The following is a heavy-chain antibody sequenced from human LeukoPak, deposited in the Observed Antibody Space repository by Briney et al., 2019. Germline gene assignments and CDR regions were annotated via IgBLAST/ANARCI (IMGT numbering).Heavy chain of an antibody. CDR3: AQRSGSEYYYYGMDV. V-gene: IGHV3-48*03. CDR1: GVAFSSYE. J-gene: IGHJ6*04. Sequence: PGGSLRLSCAASGVAFSSYEMNWVRQAPGKGLEWVSYISSSGSTIYYADSVKGRFTISRDNAKNSLYLQMNSLRAEDTAVYYCAQRSGSEYYYYGMDVWGKGTTVTVSS. CDR2: ISSSGSTI. D-gene: IGHD1-14*01.